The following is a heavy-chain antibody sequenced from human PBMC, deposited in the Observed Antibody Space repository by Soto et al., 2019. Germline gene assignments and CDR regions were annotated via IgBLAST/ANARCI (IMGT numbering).Heavy chain of an antibody. CDR1: GGTFSSYA. V-gene: IGHV1-69*13. J-gene: IGHJ4*02. D-gene: IGHD3-16*01. CDR3: ARFKADGGASTSKGYFEY. CDR2: VIPILGTS. Sequence: SEKVSCKASGGTFSSYAISWLRQAPGQGLEGMGGVIPILGTSNYAQKIQGRVTITADDSTSTVHPELSSLRSEDMAVYYCARFKADGGASTSKGYFEYWGQGTLVAVSS.